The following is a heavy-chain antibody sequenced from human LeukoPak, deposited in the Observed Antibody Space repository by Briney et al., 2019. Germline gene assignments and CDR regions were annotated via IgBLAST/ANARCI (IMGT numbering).Heavy chain of an antibody. J-gene: IGHJ5*02. CDR2: IYYSGST. D-gene: IGHD2-15*01. CDR3: ARLYCSGGSCYGNRRNNWFDP. V-gene: IGHV4-39*01. CDR1: GGSISSSSYY. Sequence: SETLSLTCTVSGGSISSSSYYWGWIRQPPGKGLEWIGGIYYSGSTYYNPSLKSRVTISVDTSKNQFSLKLSSVTAADTAVYYCARLYCSGGSCYGNRRNNWFDPWGQGTLVTVSS.